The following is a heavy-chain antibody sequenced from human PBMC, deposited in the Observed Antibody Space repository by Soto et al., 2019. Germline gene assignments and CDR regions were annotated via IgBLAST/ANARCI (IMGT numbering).Heavy chain of an antibody. CDR3: AKDQLIAVTGTYFDY. V-gene: IGHV3-23*01. CDR1: GFTFSNHA. D-gene: IGHD6-19*01. Sequence: GGSLRLSCAASGFTFSNHAMSWVRQAPGKGLEWVSAISGGGGGTYYADSVKGRFTISRDNSKNTLYLQMNSLRADDTAVYYCAKDQLIAVTGTYFDYWGQGTLVTVSS. CDR2: ISGGGGGT. J-gene: IGHJ4*02.